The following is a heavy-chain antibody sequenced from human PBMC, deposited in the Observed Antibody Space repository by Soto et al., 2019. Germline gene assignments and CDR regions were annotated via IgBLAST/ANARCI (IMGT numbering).Heavy chain of an antibody. CDR3: AREYYDILTGSNDAFDI. J-gene: IGHJ3*02. V-gene: IGHV4-34*01. CDR2: INHSGST. D-gene: IGHD3-9*01. Sequence: TLSLTCAVYGGSFSGYYWSWILQAPGNGLWWIWEINHSGSTNYNPSLKSRVTISVDTSKNQFSLKLSSVTAADTAVYYCAREYYDILTGSNDAFDIWGQGTMVTVSS. CDR1: GGSFSGYY.